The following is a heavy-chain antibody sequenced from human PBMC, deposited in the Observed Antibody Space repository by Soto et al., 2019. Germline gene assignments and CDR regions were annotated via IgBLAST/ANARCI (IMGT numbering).Heavy chain of an antibody. D-gene: IGHD3-22*01. CDR3: AADPYYYDRRDYYSFDQ. J-gene: IGHJ4*02. Sequence: ASVKVSCRASGFNFRTTAVQWVRQARGQRLEWIGWIVVGSGNTNYAQNFQERVTITRDMSTSTAYMDVSSLRSEDTAVYYCAADPYYYDRRDYYSFDQWGQGTRVTVSS. CDR2: IVVGSGNT. CDR1: GFNFRTTA. V-gene: IGHV1-58*01.